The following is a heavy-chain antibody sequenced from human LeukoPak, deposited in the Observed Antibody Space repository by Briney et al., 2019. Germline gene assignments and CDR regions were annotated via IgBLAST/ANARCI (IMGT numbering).Heavy chain of an antibody. CDR2: IYTSGST. CDR1: GGSISSYY. D-gene: IGHD2-2*01. CDR3: ARDLRSRYELKVRAENWFDP. V-gene: IGHV4-4*07. J-gene: IGHJ5*02. Sequence: PSETLSLTCTVSGGSISSYYWSWIRQPAGKGLEWIGRIYTSGSTNYNPSLKSRVTMSVDTSKNQFSLKLSSVTAAGTAVYYCARDLRSRYELKVRAENWFDPWGQGTLVTVSS.